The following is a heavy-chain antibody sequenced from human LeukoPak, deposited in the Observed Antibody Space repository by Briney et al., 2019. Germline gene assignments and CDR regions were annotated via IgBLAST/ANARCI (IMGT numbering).Heavy chain of an antibody. CDR3: ARDRVWTVLY. Sequence: GGSLRLSCAASGFTFSSYSMSWVRQAPGKGLDWVANINQDGSEKYYVDSVKGRFTISRDNAKNSLYLQMNSLRAEDTAVYYCARDRVWTVLYWGQGTLVTVSS. V-gene: IGHV3-7*01. CDR1: GFTFSSYS. D-gene: IGHD6-13*01. CDR2: INQDGSEK. J-gene: IGHJ4*02.